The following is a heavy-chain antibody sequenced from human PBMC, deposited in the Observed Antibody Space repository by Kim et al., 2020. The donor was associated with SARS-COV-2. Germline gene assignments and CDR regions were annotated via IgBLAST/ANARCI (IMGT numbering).Heavy chain of an antibody. D-gene: IGHD3-9*01. V-gene: IGHV3-23*01. CDR3: AKDHRGGNILRYFDY. CDR1: GFTFSNYI. CDR2: ITGDDVDT. Sequence: GGSLRLSCAVSGFTFSNYIISWVRQAPGKGLEWVSSITGDDVDTYYADSVRGRFTISRDNSKNTLYLQMNSLRAEDTAKYYCAKDHRGGNILRYFDYWGQGTVVTVSS. J-gene: IGHJ4*02.